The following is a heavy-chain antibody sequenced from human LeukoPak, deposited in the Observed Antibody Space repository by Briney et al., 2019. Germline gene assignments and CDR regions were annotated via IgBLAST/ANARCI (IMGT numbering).Heavy chain of an antibody. Sequence: GGSLRLSCAVSGITVSNNYMSWVRQAPGKGLEWVSVIYSDGSSFNTDSVKGRFTISRDNSKKTLYLQMNSLRAEDTAVYYCTTVRFLEWFHFDSWGQGTLVTVSS. D-gene: IGHD3-3*01. J-gene: IGHJ4*02. V-gene: IGHV3-66*01. CDR1: GITVSNNY. CDR2: IYSDGSS. CDR3: TTVRFLEWFHFDS.